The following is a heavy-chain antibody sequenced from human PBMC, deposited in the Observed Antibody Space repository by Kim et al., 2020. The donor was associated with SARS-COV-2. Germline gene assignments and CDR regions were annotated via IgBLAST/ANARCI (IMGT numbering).Heavy chain of an antibody. J-gene: IGHJ6*02. V-gene: IGHV4-4*07. CDR1: GGSISSYY. CDR2: IYTSGST. D-gene: IGHD3-3*01. Sequence: SETLSLTCTVSGGSISSYYWSWIRQPAGKGLEWIGRIYTSGSTNYNPSLKSRVTMSVDTSKNQFSLKLSSVTAADTAVYYCARCNPNGGGFWSGYPHTDYYGMDVWGQGTTVTVSS. CDR3: ARCNPNGGGFWSGYPHTDYYGMDV.